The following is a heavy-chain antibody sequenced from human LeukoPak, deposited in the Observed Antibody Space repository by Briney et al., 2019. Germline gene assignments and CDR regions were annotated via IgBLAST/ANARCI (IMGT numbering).Heavy chain of an antibody. D-gene: IGHD6-13*01. CDR2: ISGSGGTT. CDR1: GFSFSNYA. J-gene: IGHJ6*02. V-gene: IGHV3-23*01. CDR3: AKVGSSMSFYYYYGLDV. Sequence: GGSLRLSCAASGFSFSNYAMSWVRQAPGKGLEWVSAISGSGGTTNYADSVKGRFIISRDNSKNTLYLQMDSLRAEDTAVYYCAKVGSSMSFYYYYGLDVWGQGTTVTVSS.